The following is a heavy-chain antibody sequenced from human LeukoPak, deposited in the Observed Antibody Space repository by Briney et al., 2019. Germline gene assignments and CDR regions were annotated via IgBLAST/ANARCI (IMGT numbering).Heavy chain of an antibody. V-gene: IGHV3-23*01. CDR2: ISGNGVTT. CDR1: GFIFSKCA. CDR3: AKGNPNWNPFCFDY. D-gene: IGHD1-20*01. Sequence: GGSLRLSCAASGFIFSKCAMSWVRQVPGKGLEWVSAISGNGVTTYTPDSVKGRFTISRDNSKNTLYLQMNSLRAEDTAVYYCAKGNPNWNPFCFDYWGQGTLVTVSS. J-gene: IGHJ4*02.